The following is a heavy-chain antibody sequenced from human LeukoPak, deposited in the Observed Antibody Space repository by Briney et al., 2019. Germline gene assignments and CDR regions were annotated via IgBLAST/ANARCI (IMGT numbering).Heavy chain of an antibody. D-gene: IGHD4-11*01. J-gene: IGHJ3*02. CDR1: GFTFSDYW. CDR3: ARPRTYSRATDAFDI. Sequence: GGSLRLSCAASGFTFSDYWMYWVRQAPGKGLVWVSRTNSDGSVTNYADSVKGRFTISGDNAKNTVYLQMSSLRVEDTAIYYCARPRTYSRATDAFDIWGQGTVVTVSS. V-gene: IGHV3-74*01. CDR2: TNSDGSVT.